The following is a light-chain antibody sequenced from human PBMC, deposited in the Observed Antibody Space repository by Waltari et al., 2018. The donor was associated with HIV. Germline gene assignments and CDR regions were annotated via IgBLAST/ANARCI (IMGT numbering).Light chain of an antibody. CDR2: DKN. J-gene: IGLJ2*01. CDR1: GSNIGQNS. V-gene: IGLV1-51*01. Sequence: QSALTQPPSVSAAPGQRVTISCSGNGSNIGQNSVSWYQHVPGPAPRLVIFDKNRRPSWMPDRFAASKSGTSATLAITGLQAGDEAAYFCASWDNSLTAGVFGAGTSLTVL. CDR3: ASWDNSLTAGV.